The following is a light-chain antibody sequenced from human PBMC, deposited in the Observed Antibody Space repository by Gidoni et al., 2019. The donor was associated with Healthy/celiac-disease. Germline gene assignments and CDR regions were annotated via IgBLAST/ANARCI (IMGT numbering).Light chain of an antibody. V-gene: IGKV1-5*03. CDR1: QSISSL. CDR2: KAS. J-gene: IGKJ1*01. CDR3: QQYKSYSPWT. Sequence: DIQMTQSPSTLSASVGDRVTITCRASQSISSLLAWYQQKPGKAPKLLIYKASSLESGVPSRFSGSGSGTEFTLTISSLQPDDFATYYCQQYKSYSPWTFGQGTKVEIK.